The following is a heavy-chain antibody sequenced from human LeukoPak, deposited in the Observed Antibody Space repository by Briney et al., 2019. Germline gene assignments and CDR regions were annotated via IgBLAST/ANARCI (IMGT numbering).Heavy chain of an antibody. CDR2: IYCSGST. D-gene: IGHD6-13*01. V-gene: IGHV4-39*07. CDR3: ARVSSSWYQDWYFDL. CDR1: GGSISSSSYY. J-gene: IGHJ2*01. Sequence: SETLSLTCTVSGGSISSSSYYWGWIRQPPGKGLEWIGSIYCSGSTYYKPSLKSRVTMSVDTSKNQFSLKLSSVTAADTAVYYCARVSSSWYQDWYFDLWGRGTLVTVSS.